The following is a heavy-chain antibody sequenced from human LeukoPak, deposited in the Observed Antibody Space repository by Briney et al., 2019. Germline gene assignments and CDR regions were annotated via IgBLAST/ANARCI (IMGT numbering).Heavy chain of an antibody. CDR2: ISYDGSNK. D-gene: IGHD6-19*01. CDR3: AKDGVEQWLAYYFDY. CDR1: GFTFSSYG. J-gene: IGHJ4*02. Sequence: PGGSLRLSCAASGFTFSSYGMHWVRQAPGKGLEWVSAISYDGSNKYYADSVKGRLTISRDNSKNTLYVQMNSLRAEDTALYYCAKDGVEQWLAYYFDYWGQGALVTVSS. V-gene: IGHV3-30*18.